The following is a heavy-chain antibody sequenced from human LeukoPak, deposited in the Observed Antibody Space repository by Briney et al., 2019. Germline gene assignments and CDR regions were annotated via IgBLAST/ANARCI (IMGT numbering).Heavy chain of an antibody. Sequence: TSETLSLTCAVSAYSISSSYYWGWIRQPPGGGLEYIGTIYYGGSTHYNPSIESRVTISIDVSKNHFSLRLSSVTAADTAVYYCARVGAGWSAAYYFDYWGQGTLVTVSS. CDR1: AYSISSSYY. D-gene: IGHD3-3*01. CDR2: IYYGGST. V-gene: IGHV4-38-2*01. CDR3: ARVGAGWSAAYYFDY. J-gene: IGHJ4*02.